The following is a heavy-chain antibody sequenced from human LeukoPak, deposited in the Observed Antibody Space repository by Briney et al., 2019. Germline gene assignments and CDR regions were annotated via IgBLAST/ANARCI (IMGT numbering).Heavy chain of an antibody. CDR1: GFTFSSYS. J-gene: IGHJ4*02. D-gene: IGHD2-2*01. Sequence: PGGSLRLSCAASGFTFSSYSMNWVRQAPGKGLEWVSYISRSSSVIYYADSVKGRFTISRDNAKNSLYLQMNSLRAEDTAVYYCARVTWMGYCSSTSCGSGDYWGQGTLVTVSP. V-gene: IGHV3-48*01. CDR2: ISRSSSVI. CDR3: ARVTWMGYCSSTSCGSGDY.